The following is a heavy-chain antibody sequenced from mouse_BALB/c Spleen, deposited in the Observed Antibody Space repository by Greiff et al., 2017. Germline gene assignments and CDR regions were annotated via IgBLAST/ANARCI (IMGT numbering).Heavy chain of an antibody. V-gene: IGHV3-6*02. J-gene: IGHJ4*01. Sequence: DVQLQESGPGLVKPSQSLSLTCSVTGYSITSGYYWNWIRQFPGNKLEWMGYISYDGSNNYNPSLKNRISITRDTSKNQFFLKLNSVTTEDTATYYCAREEYGNYDYYAMDYWGQGTSVTVSS. CDR3: AREEYGNYDYYAMDY. CDR1: GYSITSGYY. CDR2: ISYDGSN. D-gene: IGHD2-10*02.